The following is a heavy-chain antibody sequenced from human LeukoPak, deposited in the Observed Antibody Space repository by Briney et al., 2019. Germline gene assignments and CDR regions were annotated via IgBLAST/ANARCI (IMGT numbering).Heavy chain of an antibody. CDR3: ARDHPYSSSWYGGAFDI. Sequence: SETLSLTCTISGGSITSGSYYWAWVRQPPGKGLEWIGEIYHSGSTNYNPSLKSRVTISVDKSKNQFSLKLSSVTAADTAVYYCARDHPYSSSWYGGAFDIWGQGTMVTVSS. J-gene: IGHJ3*02. CDR2: IYHSGST. V-gene: IGHV4-39*07. CDR1: GGSITSGSYY. D-gene: IGHD6-13*01.